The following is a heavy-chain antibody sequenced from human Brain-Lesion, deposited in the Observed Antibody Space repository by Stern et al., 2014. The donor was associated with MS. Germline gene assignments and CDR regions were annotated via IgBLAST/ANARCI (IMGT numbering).Heavy chain of an antibody. CDR2: INPKSGGT. D-gene: IGHD3-22*01. CDR1: GYTFTGYY. CDR3: ATYYYDSTGYNDF. J-gene: IGHJ4*02. V-gene: IGHV1-2*04. Sequence: QLVQSGAEVKKPGASVKVSCKASGYTFTGYYMHWVRQAPGQGLEWMGWINPKSGGTNYAQKFQGWVTITRDTSINTAYMELSRLRSDDTAVYYCATYYYDSTGYNDFWGQGTLVTVSP.